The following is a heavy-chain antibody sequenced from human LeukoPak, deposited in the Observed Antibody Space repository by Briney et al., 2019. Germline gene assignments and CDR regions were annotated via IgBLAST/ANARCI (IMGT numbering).Heavy chain of an antibody. CDR1: GGSISSYY. V-gene: IGHV4-59*01. D-gene: IGHD4-11*01. CDR2: IYYSGST. J-gene: IGHJ5*02. Sequence: SETLFLTCTVSGGSISSYYWSWIRQPPGKGLEWIGYIYYSGSTNYNPSLKSRVTISVDTSKNQFSLKLSSVTAADTAVYYCARVTTREWFDPWGQGTLVTVSS. CDR3: ARVTTREWFDP.